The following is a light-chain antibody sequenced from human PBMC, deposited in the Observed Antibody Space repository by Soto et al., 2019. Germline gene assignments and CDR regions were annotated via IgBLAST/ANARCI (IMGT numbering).Light chain of an antibody. CDR3: SSYTTSNTRQIV. V-gene: IGLV2-14*03. J-gene: IGLJ1*01. CDR2: DVS. CDR1: SSDVGGYNY. Sequence: QSVLTQPASVSGSPGQSITISCTGTSSDVGGYNYVSWYQHHPGKAPKLMIYDVSNRPSGVSNRFSGSKSGNTASLTISGLQPEDEADYHSSSYTTSNTRQIVFGTGTRSPS.